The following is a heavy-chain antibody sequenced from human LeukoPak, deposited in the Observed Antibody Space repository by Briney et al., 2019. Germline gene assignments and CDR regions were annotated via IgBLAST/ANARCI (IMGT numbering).Heavy chain of an antibody. CDR1: GFTFSSYG. CDR2: ISYDGSNK. J-gene: IGHJ4*02. V-gene: IGHV3-30*18. D-gene: IGHD3-10*01. Sequence: GGSLRLSCAASGFTFSSYGMHWVRQAPGKGLEWVAVISYDGSNKYYADSVKGRFTISRDNSKNTLYLQMNSLRAEDTAVYYCAKDSLWFGDQTTSSFDYWGQGTLVTVSS. CDR3: AKDSLWFGDQTTSSFDY.